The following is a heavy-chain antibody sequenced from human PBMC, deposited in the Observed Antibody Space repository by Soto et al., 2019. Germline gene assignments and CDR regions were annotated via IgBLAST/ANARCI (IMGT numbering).Heavy chain of an antibody. D-gene: IGHD1-26*01. V-gene: IGHV4-59*01. Sequence: QVQLQESGPGLVKPSETLSLTCSVSGASITSYFWSWIRQSPGKGLEWMGYINTGGRSNYNPALKRRHTIAAYPAKRQCTMRLNSGTAAATALLFCARGGGSWFDPWGQGILVTVSS. CDR2: INTGGRS. CDR1: GASITSYF. J-gene: IGHJ5*02. CDR3: ARGGGSWFDP.